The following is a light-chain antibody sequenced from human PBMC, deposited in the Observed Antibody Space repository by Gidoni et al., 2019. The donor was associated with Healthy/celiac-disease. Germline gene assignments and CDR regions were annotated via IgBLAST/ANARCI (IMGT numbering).Light chain of an antibody. J-gene: IGLJ1*01. V-gene: IGLV2-14*01. CDR3: SSYTSSSTPYV. Sequence: SALTQPASVSGSPGQAITISCTGTSSDVGCYNYVSWYQQHPGKAPKLMIYEVSNRPSGVSNRFSGSKSCNTASLTISGLQAEDEADYYCSSYTSSSTPYVFGTGTKVTVL. CDR2: EVS. CDR1: SSDVGCYNY.